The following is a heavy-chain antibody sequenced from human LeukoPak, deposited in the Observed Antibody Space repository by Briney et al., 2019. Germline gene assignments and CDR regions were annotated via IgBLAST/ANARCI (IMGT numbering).Heavy chain of an antibody. CDR3: ASGYSSDYGGNTY. D-gene: IGHD4-23*01. CDR1: GFTFSTYW. J-gene: IGHJ4*02. Sequence: GGSLRLSCAASGFTFSTYWMHWVRQAPGKGLVWVSRINTDGSSTSYADSVMGRFTISRDNAKNTLSLQMNSLRAEDTAVYYCASGYSSDYGGNTYWGQGTLVTVSS. CDR2: INTDGSST. V-gene: IGHV3-74*01.